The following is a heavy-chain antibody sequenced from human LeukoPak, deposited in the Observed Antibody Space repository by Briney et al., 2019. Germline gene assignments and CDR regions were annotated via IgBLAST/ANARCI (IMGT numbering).Heavy chain of an antibody. CDR2: IYYSGST. J-gene: IGHJ2*01. Sequence: KTSATLSLTCTVSGGSISSGDYYWSWIRQPPGKGLEWIGYIYYSGSTYYNPSLKSRVTISVDTSKNQFSLKLSSVTAADTAVYYCARTDYGDYGARHPYWYFDLWGRGTLVTVSS. D-gene: IGHD4-17*01. CDR1: GGSISSGDYY. CDR3: ARTDYGDYGARHPYWYFDL. V-gene: IGHV4-30-4*01.